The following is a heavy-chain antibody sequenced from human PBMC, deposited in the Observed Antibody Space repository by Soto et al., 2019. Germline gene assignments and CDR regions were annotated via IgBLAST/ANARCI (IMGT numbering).Heavy chain of an antibody. CDR2: IWYDGTNK. Sequence: QVQLVESGGGVVQPGRSLRLSCAASGFTFSSYGMHWVRQAPGKGLEWVAVIWYDGTNKYYADSVKGRFTISRDHSKHPMSLQMKSLRAEDTAVYYCARDRGAVAGTRYYYGMDAGGKGPTFPVSS. D-gene: IGHD6-13*01. V-gene: IGHV3-33*01. J-gene: IGHJ6*04. CDR1: GFTFSSYG. CDR3: ARDRGAVAGTRYYYGMDA.